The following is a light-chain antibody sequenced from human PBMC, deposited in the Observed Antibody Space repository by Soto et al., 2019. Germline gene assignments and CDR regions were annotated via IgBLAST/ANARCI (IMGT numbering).Light chain of an antibody. CDR2: AAS. V-gene: IGKV1-39*01. J-gene: IGKJ4*01. Sequence: DIQLTQSPSSLSASVGDRVTITCRASQSIRSYLNWYQQKPGKAPKLLIYAASSLQTGVSSRFSGSGSGTDFTLTISNLQPEDFANYYCQQTSSTPTFGGGTKVDLK. CDR1: QSIRSY. CDR3: QQTSSTPT.